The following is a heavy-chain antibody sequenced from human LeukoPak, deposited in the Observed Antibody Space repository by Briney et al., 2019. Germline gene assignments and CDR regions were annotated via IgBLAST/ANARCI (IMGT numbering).Heavy chain of an antibody. CDR1: GGSISSGDYY. Sequence: KASETLSLTCTVSGGSISSGDYYWSWIRQPPGKGLEWIGYIYYSGSTYYNPSLKSRVTISVDTSKNQFSLKLSSVTAADTAVYYCARDQRLRFDWFDPWGQGTLVTVSS. D-gene: IGHD6-25*01. J-gene: IGHJ5*02. CDR3: ARDQRLRFDWFDP. CDR2: IYYSGST. V-gene: IGHV4-30-4*01.